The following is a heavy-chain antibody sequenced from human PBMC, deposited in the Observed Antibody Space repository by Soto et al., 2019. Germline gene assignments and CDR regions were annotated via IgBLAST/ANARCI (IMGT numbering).Heavy chain of an antibody. Sequence: KASETLSLTCTVSGGSISSYYWSWIRQPPGKGLEWIGYIYYSGSTNYNPSLKSRVTISVDTSKNQFSLKLSSVTAADTAVYYCAREFFGAGNWFDPWGQGTLVTVSS. J-gene: IGHJ5*02. CDR2: IYYSGST. CDR1: GGSISSYY. D-gene: IGHD3-3*01. CDR3: AREFFGAGNWFDP. V-gene: IGHV4-59*01.